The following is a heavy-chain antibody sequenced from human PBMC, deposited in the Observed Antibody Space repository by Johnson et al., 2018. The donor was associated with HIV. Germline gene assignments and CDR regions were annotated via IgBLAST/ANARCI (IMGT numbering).Heavy chain of an antibody. CDR2: ISWNRGSI. CDR3: AKAEGESRGACDI. Sequence: VQLVESGGGLVQPGRSLRPSCVASGFTFDDYAMHWVRQAPGKGLEWVSGISWNRGSIGYADAVKGRFTISRANSKNTLYLQMNSLRAEDTAAYYCAKAEGESRGACDIWGQGTMVTVSS. V-gene: IGHV3-9*01. J-gene: IGHJ3*02. D-gene: IGHD3-22*01. CDR1: GFTFDDYA.